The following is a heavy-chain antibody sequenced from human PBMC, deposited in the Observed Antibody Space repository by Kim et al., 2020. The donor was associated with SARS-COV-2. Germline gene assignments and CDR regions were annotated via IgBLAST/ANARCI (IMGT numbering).Heavy chain of an antibody. CDR2: ISYDGSNK. J-gene: IGHJ4*02. D-gene: IGHD1-26*01. CDR3: ARVSSGSYFGSLDY. CDR1: GFTFSSYA. Sequence: GGSLRLSCAASGFTFSSYAMHWVRQAPGKGLEWVAVISYDGSNKYYADSVKGRFTISRDNSKNTLYLQMNSLRAEDTAVYYCARVSSGSYFGSLDYWGQ. V-gene: IGHV3-30-3*01.